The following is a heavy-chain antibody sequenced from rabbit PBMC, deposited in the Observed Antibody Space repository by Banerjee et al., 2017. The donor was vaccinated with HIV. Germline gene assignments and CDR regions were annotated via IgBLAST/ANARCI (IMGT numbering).Heavy chain of an antibody. Sequence: QSLEESGGDLVKPEGSLTLTCTASGFSFSSSYFMCWVRQAPGKGLEWIACIYNGDGNTYYASWAKGRFTISKTSSTTVTLQMNTLTAADTATYFCARSIVVGNSYYTFALWGPGTLVTVS. D-gene: IGHD8-1*01. CDR1: GFSFSSSYF. CDR3: ARSIVVGNSYYTFAL. V-gene: IGHV1S40*01. CDR2: IYNGDGNT. J-gene: IGHJ6*01.